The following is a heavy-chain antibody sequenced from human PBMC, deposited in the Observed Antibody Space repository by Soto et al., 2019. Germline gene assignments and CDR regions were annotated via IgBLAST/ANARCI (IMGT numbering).Heavy chain of an antibody. Sequence: ASVKVSCKVSGYTLTELSMHWVRQAPGKGLEWMGGFDPEDGETIYAQKFQGRVTMTEDTSTDTAYMELSSLRSGDTAVYYCATTRWELLKYYYGMDVWGQGTTVTVSS. CDR2: FDPEDGET. D-gene: IGHD1-26*01. CDR1: GYTLTELS. V-gene: IGHV1-24*01. CDR3: ATTRWELLKYYYGMDV. J-gene: IGHJ6*02.